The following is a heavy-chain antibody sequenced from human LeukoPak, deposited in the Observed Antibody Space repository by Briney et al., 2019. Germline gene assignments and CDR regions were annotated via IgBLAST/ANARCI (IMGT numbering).Heavy chain of an antibody. CDR2: ISGSGGST. CDR3: ARDTNWATSAFDI. CDR1: GFTFSSYA. J-gene: IGHJ3*02. D-gene: IGHD7-27*01. Sequence: SGGSLRLSCAASGFTFSSYAMSWVRQAPGKGLEWVSAISGSGGSTYYADSVKGRFTISRDNAKNSLYLQMNSLRAEDTAVYYCARDTNWATSAFDIWGQGTMVTVSS. V-gene: IGHV3-23*01.